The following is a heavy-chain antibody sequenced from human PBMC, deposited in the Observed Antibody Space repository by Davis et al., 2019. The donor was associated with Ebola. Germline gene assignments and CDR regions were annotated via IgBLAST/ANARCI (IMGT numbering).Heavy chain of an antibody. V-gene: IGHV4-39*02. CDR2: IYYSGST. Sequence: MPSETLSLTCTVSDDSFSIPTYYWSWIRQPPGKGLEWIGSIYYSGSTYYNPSLKSRVTISADSSKNHFSLRLNSVTAADTAVYYCAKAVDYEEAFDVWSQGTMVTVSS. CDR3: AKAVDYEEAFDV. D-gene: IGHD4-17*01. CDR1: DDSFSIPTYY. J-gene: IGHJ3*01.